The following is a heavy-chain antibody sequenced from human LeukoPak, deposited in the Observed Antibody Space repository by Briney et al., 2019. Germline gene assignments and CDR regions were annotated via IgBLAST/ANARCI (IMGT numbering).Heavy chain of an antibody. CDR2: IYTSGST. Sequence: SETLSLTCTVSGGSISSGSYYWSWIRQPAGKGLEWIGRIYTSGSTNCNPSLKSRVTISVDTSKNQFSLKLSSVTAADTAVYYCARDLSRYYYDSSGYPFDYWGQGTLVTVSS. J-gene: IGHJ4*02. D-gene: IGHD3-22*01. CDR1: GGSISSGSYY. V-gene: IGHV4-61*02. CDR3: ARDLSRYYYDSSGYPFDY.